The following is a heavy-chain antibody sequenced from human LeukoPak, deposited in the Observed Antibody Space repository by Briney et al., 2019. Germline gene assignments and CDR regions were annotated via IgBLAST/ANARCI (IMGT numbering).Heavy chain of an antibody. CDR1: GFTFSSYW. CDR3: ARDRGVVGEFDS. V-gene: IGHV3-7*03. CDR2: IKEDGSEK. J-gene: IGHJ4*02. D-gene: IGHD2-15*01. Sequence: PGGSLRLSCEASGFTFSSYWMSWVRQAPGKGLEWVANIKEDGSEKYYVDSVKGRFTISRDNAKNSLYLQMNSLRAEDTAVYYCARDRGVVGEFDSWGQGTLVTVSS.